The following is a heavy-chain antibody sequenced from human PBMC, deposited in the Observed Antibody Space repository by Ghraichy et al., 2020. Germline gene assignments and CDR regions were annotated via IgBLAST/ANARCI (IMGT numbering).Heavy chain of an antibody. D-gene: IGHD5-18*01. Sequence: SETLSLTCTVSGGSISSYYWSWIRQPPGKGLEWIGYIYYSGSTNYNPSLKSRVTISVDTSKNQFSLKLSSVTAADTAVYYCARHRGGYNYGYWYFDLWGRGTLVTVSS. V-gene: IGHV4-59*08. CDR2: IYYSGST. J-gene: IGHJ2*01. CDR1: GGSISSYY. CDR3: ARHRGGYNYGYWYFDL.